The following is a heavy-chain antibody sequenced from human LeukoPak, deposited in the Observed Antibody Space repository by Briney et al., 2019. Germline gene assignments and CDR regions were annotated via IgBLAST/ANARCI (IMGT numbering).Heavy chain of an antibody. Sequence: SETLSLTCTVSGGSISSYYWSWIRQPPGKGLEWIGYIYYSGSTNYNPSLKSRVTISVDTSKNQFSLKLSSVTAADTAVYYCASISRDGYSYYFDYWGQGTLVTVSS. CDR3: ASISRDGYSYYFDY. V-gene: IGHV4-59*01. CDR2: IYYSGST. CDR1: GGSISSYY. J-gene: IGHJ4*02. D-gene: IGHD5-24*01.